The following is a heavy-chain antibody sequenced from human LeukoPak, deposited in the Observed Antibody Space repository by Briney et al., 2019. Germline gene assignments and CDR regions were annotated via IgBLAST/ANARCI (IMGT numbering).Heavy chain of an antibody. V-gene: IGHV1-69*13. Sequence: SEKVSCKASGGSCSSYAISWVRQATRQWLEWMGGIIPIFGTANYAQKFQGRVTITADESTSTAYMELSSLRSEDTAVYYCAREPLGCYYSYWGQGTLVTVSS. D-gene: IGHD1-26*01. CDR2: IIPIFGTA. J-gene: IGHJ4*02. CDR1: GGSCSSYA. CDR3: AREPLGCYYSY.